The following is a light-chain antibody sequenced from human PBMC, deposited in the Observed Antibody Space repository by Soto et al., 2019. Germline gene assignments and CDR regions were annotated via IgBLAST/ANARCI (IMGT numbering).Light chain of an antibody. V-gene: IGLV2-14*01. Sequence: QSALTQPASVSGSPGQSITISCTGTSSDVGYDNYVSWFQQHPGKAPKLMIYDVSRRPSGVSNRFSGSKSANTASLTISGLQAEDEDDYYCTSHTASSTWVFGGGTKLTVL. CDR1: SSDVGYDNY. CDR3: TSHTASSTWV. CDR2: DVS. J-gene: IGLJ3*02.